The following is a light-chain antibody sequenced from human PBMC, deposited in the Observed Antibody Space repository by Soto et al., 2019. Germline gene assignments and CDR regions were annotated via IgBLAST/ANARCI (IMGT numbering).Light chain of an antibody. CDR1: SSNIGAGYD. Sequence: QSVLTQPPSVSGAPGQRVTISCTGSSSNIGAGYDVHWYQQLPGTATKLLIYGNSNRPSGVPDRFSGSKSGTSASLAITGLQAEDEADYYCQSYDSSLSGSYVFGTGTKLTVL. CDR3: QSYDSSLSGSYV. J-gene: IGLJ1*01. CDR2: GNS. V-gene: IGLV1-40*01.